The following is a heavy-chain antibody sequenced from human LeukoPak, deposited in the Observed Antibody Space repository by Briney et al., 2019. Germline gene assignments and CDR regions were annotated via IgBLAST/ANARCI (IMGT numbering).Heavy chain of an antibody. V-gene: IGHV3-11*01. CDR3: AKDRRSYYDSSGYYDY. Sequence: PGGSLRLSCAASGFTFSDYYMSWIRQAPGKGLEWVSYISSSGSTIYYADSVKGRFTISRDNAKNSLYLQMNSLRAEDTAVYYCAKDRRSYYDSSGYYDYWGQGTLVTVSS. D-gene: IGHD3-22*01. CDR1: GFTFSDYY. CDR2: ISSSGSTI. J-gene: IGHJ4*02.